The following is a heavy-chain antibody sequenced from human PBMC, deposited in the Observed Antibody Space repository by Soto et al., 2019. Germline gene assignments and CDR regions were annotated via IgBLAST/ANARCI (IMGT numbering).Heavy chain of an antibody. D-gene: IGHD6-19*01. V-gene: IGHV1-18*04. CDR1: GYTFPSYG. J-gene: IGHJ6*02. Sequence: AAVKVSCKATGYTFPSYGISWVRQAPGQGLEWMGWISAYNGNTNYAQKLQGRVTMTTDTSTSTAYMELRSLRSDDTAVYYCARDSAVAGNYYYYGMDVWGQGTTVTVSS. CDR2: ISAYNGNT. CDR3: ARDSAVAGNYYYYGMDV.